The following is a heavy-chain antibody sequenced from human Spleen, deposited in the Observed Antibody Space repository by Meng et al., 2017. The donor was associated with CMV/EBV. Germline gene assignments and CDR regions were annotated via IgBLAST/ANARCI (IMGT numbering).Heavy chain of an antibody. Sequence: GGSLRLSCAASGFTFSDAWMTWVRQAPGKGLEWVGRIKSKTNGGTTDYAAPVKGRFTISRDDSKNTLYLQMNSLKTEDTAVYYCTTGPTIPSFAGYNYWGQGTLVTVSS. CDR1: GFTFSDAW. CDR3: TTGPTIPSFAGYNY. V-gene: IGHV3-15*01. D-gene: IGHD6-13*01. J-gene: IGHJ4*02. CDR2: IKSKTNGGTT.